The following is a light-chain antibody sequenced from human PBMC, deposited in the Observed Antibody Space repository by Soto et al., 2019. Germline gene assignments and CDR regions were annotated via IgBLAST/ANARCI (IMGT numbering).Light chain of an antibody. J-gene: IGKJ1*01. Sequence: EIVLTQSPGTLSFSPGERATLSCRASQSVTSNYLAWYQQKPGQAPRLLFFGASIRATGIPDRFSGSGSGTDFTLTINRLEPEDFALYYCQQYVSSPWTFGQGTKVDI. CDR3: QQYVSSPWT. CDR2: GAS. V-gene: IGKV3-20*01. CDR1: QSVTSNY.